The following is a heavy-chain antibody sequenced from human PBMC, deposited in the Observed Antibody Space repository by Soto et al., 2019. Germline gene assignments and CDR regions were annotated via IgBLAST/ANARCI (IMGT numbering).Heavy chain of an antibody. D-gene: IGHD4-4*01. CDR2: IHYSGNT. J-gene: IGHJ3*01. CDR3: TRLLEMTTNGVGGYTFEF. Sequence: SETLSLTCTVSSGSIGSNGYYWGGIRQSPGKGLEWIGNIHYSGNTYYNPSLKSRVTISVDTSKNQFSLNLSSVTAADTAVYYFTRLLEMTTNGVGGYTFEFWGQGTMVT. CDR1: SGSIGSNGYY. V-gene: IGHV4-39*01.